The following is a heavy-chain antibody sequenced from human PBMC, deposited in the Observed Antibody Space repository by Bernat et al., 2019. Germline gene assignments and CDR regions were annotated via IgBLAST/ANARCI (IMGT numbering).Heavy chain of an antibody. D-gene: IGHD5-18*01. J-gene: IGHJ4*02. CDR2: IYYSGNT. CDR1: GGSISSYY. Sequence: QVQLQESGPGLVKPSETLSLTCTVSGGSISSYYWSWIRQPPGKGLEWIGYIYYSGNTNYNPSLRSRVTISVDTSKNQFSLRLYSVTAADTAVYYCARVGGYSSPISSWGQGTLVTVSS. CDR3: ARVGGYSSPISS. V-gene: IGHV4-59*01.